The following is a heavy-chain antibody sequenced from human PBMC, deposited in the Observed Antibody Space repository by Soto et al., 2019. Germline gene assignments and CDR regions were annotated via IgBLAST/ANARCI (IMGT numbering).Heavy chain of an antibody. CDR2: ISGSGGST. Sequence: SLRLSCAASGFTFSSYAMSWVRQAPGKGLEWVSAISGSGGSTYYADSVKGRFTISRDNSKNTLYLQMNSLRAEDTAVYYCAKGFGVVISRLGYYYSGMDVWGQGTTVTVSS. CDR3: AKGFGVVISRLGYYYSGMDV. J-gene: IGHJ6*02. CDR1: GFTFSSYA. V-gene: IGHV3-23*01. D-gene: IGHD3-3*01.